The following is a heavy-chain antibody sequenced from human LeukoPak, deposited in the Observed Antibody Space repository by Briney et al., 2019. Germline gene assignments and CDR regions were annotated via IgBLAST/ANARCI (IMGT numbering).Heavy chain of an antibody. Sequence: SETLSLTCTVSGGSISSSSYYWGWIRQPPGKGLEWIGSIYYSGSTYYNPSLKSRVTISVDTSKNQFSLKLSSVTAADTAVYYCARLPYYYGSGNPTRRGNWFDPWGQGTLVTVSS. CDR2: IYYSGST. V-gene: IGHV4-39*07. D-gene: IGHD3-10*01. CDR3: ARLPYYYGSGNPTRRGNWFDP. J-gene: IGHJ5*02. CDR1: GGSISSSSYY.